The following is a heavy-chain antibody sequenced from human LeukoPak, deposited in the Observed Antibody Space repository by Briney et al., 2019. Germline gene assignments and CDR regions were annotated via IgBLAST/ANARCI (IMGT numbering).Heavy chain of an antibody. CDR3: ARGNEYTWWQ. CDR1: DGSIKTNYW. D-gene: IGHD2-15*01. J-gene: IGHJ4*02. Sequence: SETLSLTCTVSDGSIKTNYWWTWVRQPPGKGLEWIGETWHSGSSTNYNPSLKSRITISVDKPKSQFSLKLTSVTAADTAIYYCARGNEYTWWQWSQGTLVTVSS. CDR2: TWHSGSST. V-gene: IGHV4-4*02.